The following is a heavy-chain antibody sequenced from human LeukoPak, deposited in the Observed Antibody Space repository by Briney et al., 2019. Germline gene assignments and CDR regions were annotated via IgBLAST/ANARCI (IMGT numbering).Heavy chain of an antibody. CDR3: ARDIDRVFNWFDP. D-gene: IGHD6-13*01. CDR1: GYIFTSYA. Sequence: AASVKVSCKASGYIFTSYAMHWVRQAPGQRLEWMGWINAGNGNTKYSQKFQGRVTITRDTSASTVYMELSSLRSEDTAVYYCARDIDRVFNWFDPWRQGTLVTVSS. CDR2: INAGNGNT. V-gene: IGHV1-3*01. J-gene: IGHJ5*02.